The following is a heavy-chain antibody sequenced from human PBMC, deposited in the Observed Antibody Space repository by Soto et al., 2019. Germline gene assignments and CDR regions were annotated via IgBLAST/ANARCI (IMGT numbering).Heavy chain of an antibody. CDR2: LHYTGIS. J-gene: IGHJ4*02. V-gene: IGHV4-59*01. Sequence: SETLSLTCTVSEGSIRGYYWSWIRQPPGKGLEWIGYLHYTGISNYNSSLKSRVTMSLDTSKNQFSLKLSSVSAADTAIYYCARGASNWQYFDYWGQGALVTVSS. D-gene: IGHD4-4*01. CDR1: EGSIRGYY. CDR3: ARGASNWQYFDY.